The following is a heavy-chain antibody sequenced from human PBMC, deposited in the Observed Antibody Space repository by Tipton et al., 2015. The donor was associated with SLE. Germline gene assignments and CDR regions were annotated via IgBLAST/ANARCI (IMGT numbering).Heavy chain of an antibody. CDR2: IYYSGST. D-gene: IGHD3-10*01. CDR3: AGGFYYGSGTFSDFEY. CDR1: GGSISSYY. J-gene: IGHJ4*02. Sequence: GLVKPSETLSLTCTVSGGSISSYYWSWIRQPPGKGLEWIGYIYYSGSTNYNPSLKSRVTISVDKSKSQFSLKLSSVTAADTAVYYCAGGFYYGSGTFSDFEYWGQGTLATVSS. V-gene: IGHV4-59*12.